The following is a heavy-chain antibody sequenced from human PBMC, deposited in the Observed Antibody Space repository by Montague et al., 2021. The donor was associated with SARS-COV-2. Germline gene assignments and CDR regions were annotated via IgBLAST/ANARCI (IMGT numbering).Heavy chain of an antibody. CDR3: ARAPPPIFGVVTSYYYYYYGMDV. Sequence: SETLSLTCAVYGGSFSGYYWSWIRQPPGKGLEWIGEINHSGSTNYNPSLKSRVTISVDTSKNQFSLKLSSVTAADTAVYYCARAPPPIFGVVTSYYYYYYGMDVWGQGTTVTVSS. D-gene: IGHD3-3*01. CDR1: GGSFSGYY. CDR2: INHSGST. V-gene: IGHV4-34*01. J-gene: IGHJ6*02.